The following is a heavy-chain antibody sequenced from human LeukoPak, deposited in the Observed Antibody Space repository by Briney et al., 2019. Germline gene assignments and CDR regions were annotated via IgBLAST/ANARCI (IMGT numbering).Heavy chain of an antibody. CDR1: GLTFSSYA. D-gene: IGHD5-24*01. CDR3: AKAPYRDGYSYFDY. V-gene: IGHV3-23*01. J-gene: IGHJ4*02. CDR2: ITGIGDST. Sequence: PGGSLRLSCAASGLTFSSYAMTWVRQAPGKGLEWVSAITGIGDSTYYADSVKGRFTISRDNSKNTLYLQMHSLGVEDTAVYYCAKAPYRDGYSYFDYWGQGTLVAVSS.